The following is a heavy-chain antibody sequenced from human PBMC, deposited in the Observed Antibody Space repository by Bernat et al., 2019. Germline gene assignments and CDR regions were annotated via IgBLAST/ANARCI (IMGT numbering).Heavy chain of an antibody. CDR1: AYTFTNYY. CDR3: ARDRGGGYYSAYGMDV. Sequence: QVHLVQSGAEVKKPGASVKVSCKASAYTFTNYYVHWVRQAPGQGLEWMGITNPSDYATTYAQRFQGRVAMTSDTSTSTVYMELSSLRSDDTAVYYCARDRGGGYYSAYGMDVWGQGTTVTVSS. D-gene: IGHD3-22*01. V-gene: IGHV1-46*01. CDR2: TNPSDYAT. J-gene: IGHJ6*02.